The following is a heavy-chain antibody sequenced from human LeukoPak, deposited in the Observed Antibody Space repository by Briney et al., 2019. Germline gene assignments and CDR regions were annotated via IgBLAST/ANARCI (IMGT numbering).Heavy chain of an antibody. J-gene: IGHJ4*02. D-gene: IGHD5-18*01. Sequence: PSETLSLTCTVSGASISSSNHYWGWIRQPPGKGLEWIGSLYYGATTYYNLSLKSRVTISVDTSKNQFSLKLSSVTAADTAVYFCARDASAMAFYYWGQGTLVTVSS. V-gene: IGHV4-39*07. CDR3: ARDASAMAFYY. CDR1: GASISSSNHY. CDR2: LYYGATT.